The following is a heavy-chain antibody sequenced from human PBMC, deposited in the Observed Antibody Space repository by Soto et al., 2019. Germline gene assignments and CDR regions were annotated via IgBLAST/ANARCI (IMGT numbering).Heavy chain of an antibody. Sequence: SETLSLTCAVYGGSFSGYYWSWIRQPPGKGLEWIGEINHSGSTNYNPSLKSRVTISVGTSKNQFSLKLSSVTAADTAVYYCARTYSSSWSPFEYWGQGTLVTVSS. CDR1: GGSFSGYY. CDR3: ARTYSSSWSPFEY. CDR2: INHSGST. V-gene: IGHV4-34*01. D-gene: IGHD6-13*01. J-gene: IGHJ4*02.